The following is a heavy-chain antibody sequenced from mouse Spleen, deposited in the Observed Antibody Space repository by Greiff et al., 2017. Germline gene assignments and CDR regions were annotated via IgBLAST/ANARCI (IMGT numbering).Heavy chain of an antibody. Sequence: DVKLVESGGDLVKPGGSLKLSCAASGFTFSSYGMSWVRQTPDKRLEWVATISSGGSYTYYPDSVKGRFTISRDNAKNTLYLQMSSLKSEDTAMYYCARSMTTVVEGYFDVWGTGTTVTVSS. J-gene: IGHJ1*03. CDR3: ARSMTTVVEGYFDV. CDR1: GFTFSSYG. CDR2: ISSGGSYT. D-gene: IGHD1-1*01. V-gene: IGHV5-6*02.